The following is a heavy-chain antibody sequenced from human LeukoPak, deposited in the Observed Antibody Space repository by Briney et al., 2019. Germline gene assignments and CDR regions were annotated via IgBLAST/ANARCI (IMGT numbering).Heavy chain of an antibody. CDR3: GKERYGSSSVVDY. V-gene: IGHV3-23*01. CDR1: GFTFSSYA. CDR2: ITGSGDST. Sequence: GGSLRPSCAASGFTFSSYAMNWVRQAPGKGLEWVSGITGSGDSTYYADSVKGRFTISRDNSKNTVYLQMNSLRVEDTAVYHCGKERYGSSSVVDYWGHGTLVTVSS. D-gene: IGHD6-6*01. J-gene: IGHJ4*01.